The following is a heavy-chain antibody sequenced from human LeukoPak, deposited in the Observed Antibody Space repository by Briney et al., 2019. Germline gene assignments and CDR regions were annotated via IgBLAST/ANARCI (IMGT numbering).Heavy chain of an antibody. Sequence: GGSLRLSCTASGFTFGDYAMSWFRQAPGKGLEWVGFIRSKAHGGTTEYAASVKGRFTISRDDSKSIAYLQMNSLKTEDTAVYYCTRDSSSTSLLFDYWGQGTLVTVSS. CDR1: GFTFGDYA. D-gene: IGHD2-2*01. V-gene: IGHV3-49*03. CDR2: IRSKAHGGTT. CDR3: TRDSSSTSLLFDY. J-gene: IGHJ4*02.